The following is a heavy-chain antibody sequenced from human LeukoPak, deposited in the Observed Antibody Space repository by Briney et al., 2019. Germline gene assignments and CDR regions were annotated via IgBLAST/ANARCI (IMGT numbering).Heavy chain of an antibody. J-gene: IGHJ5*02. Sequence: SETLSLTCAVYGVSFSGYYWSWIRQPPGKGLEWIGEINHSGSTNYNPSLKSRVTISVDTSKHQFSLKLRSVTAADTAVYYCARHLVGATSVWFDPWGQGTLVTVSS. CDR2: INHSGST. D-gene: IGHD1-26*01. V-gene: IGHV4-34*01. CDR3: ARHLVGATSVWFDP. CDR1: GVSFSGYY.